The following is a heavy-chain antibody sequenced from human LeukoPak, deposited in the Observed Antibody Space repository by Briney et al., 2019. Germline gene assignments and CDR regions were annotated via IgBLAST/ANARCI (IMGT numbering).Heavy chain of an antibody. V-gene: IGHV3-21*01. CDR1: GFTFSSYS. D-gene: IGHD3-16*01. CDR3: AREGDTEYYFDY. Sequence: AGGSLRLSCAASGFTFSSYSMNWVRQAPGKGLEWVSSISSSSSYIYYADSVKGRSTISRDNAKNSLYLQMNSLRAEDTAVYYCAREGDTEYYFDYWGQGTLVTVSS. J-gene: IGHJ4*02. CDR2: ISSSSSYI.